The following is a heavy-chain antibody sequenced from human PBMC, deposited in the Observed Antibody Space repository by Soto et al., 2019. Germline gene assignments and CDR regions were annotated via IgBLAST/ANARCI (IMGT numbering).Heavy chain of an antibody. V-gene: IGHV3-48*01. CDR3: ARVGAAAGLNWFDP. Sequence: GGSLRLSCAASGFTFSSYSMNWVRQAPGKGLEWVSYISSSSSTIYYADSVKGRFTISRDNAKNSLYLQMNSLRAEDTAVYYYARVGAAAGLNWFDPWGQGTLVTVSS. D-gene: IGHD6-13*01. CDR1: GFTFSSYS. CDR2: ISSSSSTI. J-gene: IGHJ5*02.